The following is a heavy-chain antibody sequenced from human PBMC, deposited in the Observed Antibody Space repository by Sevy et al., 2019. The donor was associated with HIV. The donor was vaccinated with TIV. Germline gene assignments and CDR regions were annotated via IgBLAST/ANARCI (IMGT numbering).Heavy chain of an antibody. J-gene: IGHJ6*02. CDR3: ARNPVSLKLLRYYYYYYGMDV. Sequence: SEILSLTCAVYGGSFSGYYWSWIRQPPGKGLEWIGEINHSGSTNYNPSLKSRVTISVDTSKNQFSLKLSSVTAADTAVYYCARNPVSLKLLRYYYYYYGMDVWGQGTTVTVSS. D-gene: IGHD2-15*01. CDR2: INHSGST. CDR1: GGSFSGYY. V-gene: IGHV4-34*01.